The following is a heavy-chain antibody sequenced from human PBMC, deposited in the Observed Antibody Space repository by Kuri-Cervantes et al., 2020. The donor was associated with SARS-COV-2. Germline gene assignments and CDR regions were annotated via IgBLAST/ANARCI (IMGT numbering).Heavy chain of an antibody. J-gene: IGHJ6*03. CDR2: IYHGGRT. CDR1: GGSFSGYS. V-gene: IGHV4-34*01. CDR3: ARPYYDPDYYYYYYMDV. Sequence: SETLSLTCTVYGGSFSGYSWFWIRQPPGKGLEWIGEIYHGGRTYYNPSLKSRVTISVDTSKNQFSLKLSSVTAADTAVYYCARPYYDPDYYYYYYMDVWGKGTTVTVSS. D-gene: IGHD3-3*01.